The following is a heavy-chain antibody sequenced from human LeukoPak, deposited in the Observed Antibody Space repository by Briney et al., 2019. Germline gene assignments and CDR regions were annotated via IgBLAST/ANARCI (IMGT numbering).Heavy chain of an antibody. CDR1: GYSFTGYY. D-gene: IGHD6-13*01. V-gene: IGHV1-2*02. CDR3: ARGGLIATSIFSAFDI. Sequence: GASVKVSCKASGYSFTGYYMHWVRQAPGQGLEWMGWINPNSGGTKYAQKFKGRVTMTRDTSSKTAYMELSRLRPDDRAMYYCARGGLIATSIFSAFDIWGQGTLVTVSS. J-gene: IGHJ3*02. CDR2: INPNSGGT.